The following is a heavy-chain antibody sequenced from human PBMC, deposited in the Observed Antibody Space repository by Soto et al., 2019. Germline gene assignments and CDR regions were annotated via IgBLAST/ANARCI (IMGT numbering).Heavy chain of an antibody. D-gene: IGHD2-15*01. Sequence: SGGSPRLSCAASAFTLSSYDMHWVRQPNGKGLEWVSALGAADDPYYLGSVKGRFTISRENAKNSLYLQMNNLRAGDTAVYYCARAYSGRLPRRADYYYAMDVWGQGTTVTVSS. J-gene: IGHJ6*02. V-gene: IGHV3-13*05. CDR1: AFTLSSYD. CDR3: ARAYSGRLPRRADYYYAMDV. CDR2: LGAADDP.